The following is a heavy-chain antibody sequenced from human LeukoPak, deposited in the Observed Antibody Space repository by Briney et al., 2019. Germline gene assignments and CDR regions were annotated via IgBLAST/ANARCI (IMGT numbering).Heavy chain of an antibody. CDR2: FSGNGGST. Sequence: GGSLRLSCAASVFTFSFYTMNWVPEAPGKGVEGVSSFSGNGGSTYHADSVKGRFTIPRDNPKNSLYPQVNRLSAEDTALLHCARDSDWWARLDYWGQGTLVTVFS. V-gene: IGHV3-48*04. CDR3: ARDSDWWARLDY. CDR1: VFTFSFYT. D-gene: IGHD2-21*01. J-gene: IGHJ4*02.